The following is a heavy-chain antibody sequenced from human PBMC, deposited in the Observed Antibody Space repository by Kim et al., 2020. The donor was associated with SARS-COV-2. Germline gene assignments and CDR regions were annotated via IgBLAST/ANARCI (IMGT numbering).Heavy chain of an antibody. CDR3: ARSPPNWNYRLNWFDP. V-gene: IGHV5-10-1*01. Sequence: GASLKISCKGSGYSFTSYWISWVRQMPGKGLEWRGRIDPSDSYTNYSPSFQGHVTISADKSISTAYLQGSSLKASDTAMYYCARSPPNWNYRLNWFDPWGQGTLVTVPS. CDR2: IDPSDSYT. CDR1: GYSFTSYW. J-gene: IGHJ5*02. D-gene: IGHD1-7*01.